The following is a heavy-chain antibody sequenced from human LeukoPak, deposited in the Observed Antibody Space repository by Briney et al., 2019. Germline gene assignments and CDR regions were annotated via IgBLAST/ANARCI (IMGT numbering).Heavy chain of an antibody. CDR3: AKDFGYSYGYFDY. Sequence: GGSLRLSCAASGFTFSSYGMHWVRQAPGKGLEWVAFIRYDGSNKYYADSVKGRFTISRDNSKNTLYLQMNSLRAEDTAVYYCAKDFGYSYGYFDYWGQGTLVTVSS. CDR2: IRYDGSNK. J-gene: IGHJ4*02. V-gene: IGHV3-30*02. D-gene: IGHD5-18*01. CDR1: GFTFSSYG.